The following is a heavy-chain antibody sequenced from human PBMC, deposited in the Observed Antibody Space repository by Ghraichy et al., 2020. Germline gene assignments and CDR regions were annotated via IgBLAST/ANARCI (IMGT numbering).Heavy chain of an antibody. CDR1: GGSVISFY. J-gene: IGHJ2*01. D-gene: IGHD3-10*01. V-gene: IGHV4-59*02. CDR2: IYYTGST. CDR3: ARASGSTVEAKNWYFDL. Sequence: SETLSLTCTVSGGSVISFYWSWIRQPPGKGLEWIGYIYYTGSTNYNPSLKSRVTISVDTSKNQFSLKLSSVTAADTAVYFCARASGSTVEAKNWYFDLWGRGTLVTVSS.